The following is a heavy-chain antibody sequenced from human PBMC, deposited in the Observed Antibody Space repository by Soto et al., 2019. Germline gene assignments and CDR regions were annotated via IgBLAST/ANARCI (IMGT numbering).Heavy chain of an antibody. CDR2: LNSYGNII. V-gene: IGHV3-48*03. CDR1: GFTFSSYE. Sequence: GVSLRLSCTASGFTFSSYEMNWVRQSPGKGLEWISYLNSYGNIINYADSVRGRFTISRDSAKNSLYLQMNSLRAEDTAVYYCAKKYQLHAPHIWVQGPLVTVSS. J-gene: IGHJ4*02. CDR3: AKKYQLHAPHI. D-gene: IGHD2-2*01.